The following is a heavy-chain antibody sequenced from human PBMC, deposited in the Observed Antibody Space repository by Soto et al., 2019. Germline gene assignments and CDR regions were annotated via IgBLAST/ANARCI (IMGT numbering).Heavy chain of an antibody. J-gene: IGHJ4*02. Sequence: SETLSLTCTVSGGSISSYYWSWIRQPPGKGLEWIGYIYYSGSTNYNPSLKSRVTISVDTSKNQFSLKLSSVTAADTAVYYCARRVLERPYSFAYWGQGTLVTVSS. CDR1: GGSISSYY. D-gene: IGHD1-1*01. CDR2: IYYSGST. CDR3: ARRVLERPYSFAY. V-gene: IGHV4-59*08.